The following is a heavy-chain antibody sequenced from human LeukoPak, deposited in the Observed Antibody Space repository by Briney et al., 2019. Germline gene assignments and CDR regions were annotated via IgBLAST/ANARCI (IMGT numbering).Heavy chain of an antibody. Sequence: PGGSLRLSCAASGFTFSSYGMHWVRQAPGKGLECVAFIRNDGSMKYYADSVKGRFTISRDNSKNTLYLQMNNLRTEDMAVYYCAKSDIIVVSDAKGNWFDPWGQGSLVTVSS. CDR3: AKSDIIVVSDAKGNWFDP. D-gene: IGHD2-2*01. CDR1: GFTFSSYG. V-gene: IGHV3-30*02. J-gene: IGHJ5*02. CDR2: IRNDGSMK.